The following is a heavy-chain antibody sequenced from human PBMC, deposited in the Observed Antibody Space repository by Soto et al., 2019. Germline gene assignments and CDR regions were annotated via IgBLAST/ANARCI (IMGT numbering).Heavy chain of an antibody. CDR3: QRGWYRSGGDFDP. CDR2: IWYDGSNK. J-gene: IGHJ5*02. CDR1: GFSFSNYG. V-gene: IGHV3-33*01. D-gene: IGHD6-19*01. Sequence: GGSLRLSCAASGFSFSNYGMHWVRQAPGKGLEWVAIIWYDGSNKYYGESVKGRFTISRDNSKNILYLQMNSLRVEDTAVYYCQRGWYRSGGDFDPWGQGTLVTVSS.